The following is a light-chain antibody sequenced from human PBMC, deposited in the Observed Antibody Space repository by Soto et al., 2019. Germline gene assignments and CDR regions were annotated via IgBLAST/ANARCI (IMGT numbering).Light chain of an antibody. J-gene: IGKJ5*01. V-gene: IGKV3-20*01. CDR3: HQYDGSPIT. Sequence: PGGRATLACRASQSVSLSLAWYQHKPGQAPRLLISGISRRAPGIPDRFSGDGSGTDFTLTISSLEPEDYAVYYCHQYDGSPITFGQGTRLEIK. CDR2: GIS. CDR1: QSVSLS.